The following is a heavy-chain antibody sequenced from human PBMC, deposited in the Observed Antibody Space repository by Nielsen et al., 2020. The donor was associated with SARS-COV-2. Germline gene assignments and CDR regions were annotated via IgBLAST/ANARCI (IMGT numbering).Heavy chain of an antibody. Sequence: GESLKISCAASGFTFSSYWMSWVRQAPGKGLEWVANIKQDGSEKYYVDSVKGRFTISRDNAKNSLYLQMNSLRAEDTAVYYCARSGVVGIGAFDYWGQGTLVTVSS. D-gene: IGHD3-22*01. V-gene: IGHV3-7*01. J-gene: IGHJ4*02. CDR1: GFTFSSYW. CDR3: ARSGVVGIGAFDY. CDR2: IKQDGSEK.